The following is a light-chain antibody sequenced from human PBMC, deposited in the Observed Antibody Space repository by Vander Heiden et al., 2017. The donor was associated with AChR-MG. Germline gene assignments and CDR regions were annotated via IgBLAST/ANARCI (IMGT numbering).Light chain of an antibody. J-gene: IGLJ3*02. CDR2: DVS. CDR3: SSYTSSSTRV. V-gene: IGLV2-14*01. Sequence: QSALTQPASVSGSPGQSITISCTGTSSDVGGYNYVSWYQQHPGKAPKLMMYDVSKRPSGVSNRFSGSKSGTTASLTISGLQAEDEAYYYCSSYTSSSTRVFGGGTKLTVL. CDR1: SSDVGGYNY.